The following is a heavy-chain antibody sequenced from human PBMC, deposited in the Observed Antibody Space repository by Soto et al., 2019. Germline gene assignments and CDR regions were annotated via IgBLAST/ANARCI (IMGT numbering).Heavy chain of an antibody. CDR3: SPYYYDSREYYFDY. CDR2: IYYSGST. J-gene: IGHJ4*02. Sequence: PSETLSLTCTVSGDSISSDSYYWGWIRQPPGKGLEWIGSIYYSGSTYYNPSLKSRVTISVDTSKNQFSLKLSSVTAADTAVYYCSPYYYDSREYYFDYWGQGTLVTVSS. CDR1: GDSISSDSYY. D-gene: IGHD3-22*01. V-gene: IGHV4-39*01.